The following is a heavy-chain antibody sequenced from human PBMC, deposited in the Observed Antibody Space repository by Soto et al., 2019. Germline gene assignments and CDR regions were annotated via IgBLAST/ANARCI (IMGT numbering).Heavy chain of an antibody. J-gene: IGHJ6*02. V-gene: IGHV1-18*01. CDR3: ALSLAVATTRRHYYSYVMDV. CDR1: GYTFTSYG. CDR2: INAYNSNT. D-gene: IGHD5-12*01. Sequence: ASVKVSCKASGYTFTSYGISWVRQAPGQGQERKGWINAYNSNTNYAQKHQGRVTMTTDTSTSTAYLELRSLRSDDTAVYYCALSLAVATTRRHYYSYVMDVWGQGTTVTVSS.